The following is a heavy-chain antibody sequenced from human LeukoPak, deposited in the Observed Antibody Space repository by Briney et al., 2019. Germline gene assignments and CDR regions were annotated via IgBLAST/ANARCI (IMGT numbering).Heavy chain of an antibody. Sequence: SVKVSCKASGGTFSSYAISWVRQAPGQGLEWMGGIIPIFGTANYAQKFQGRVTITADESTSTAYMELSSLRSEDTAVYYCARGIHCSSTSCLRWFDYWGQGTLVTVSS. V-gene: IGHV1-69*13. CDR3: ARGIHCSSTSCLRWFDY. D-gene: IGHD2-2*01. J-gene: IGHJ4*02. CDR1: GGTFSSYA. CDR2: IIPIFGTA.